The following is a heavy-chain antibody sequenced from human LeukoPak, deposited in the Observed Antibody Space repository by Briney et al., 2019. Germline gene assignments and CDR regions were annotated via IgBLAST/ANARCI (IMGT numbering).Heavy chain of an antibody. D-gene: IGHD1-26*01. V-gene: IGHV3-33*01. Sequence: GGSLRHSCAASGISFSAHGMHWVRQAPGKGLEWVAIIRFDGSNIHYADSVKGRFTISRDNSKNMLYLQMNSLRAEDTAVYYCVRDGVGATTYFGYFDHWGQGNLVTVSS. CDR3: VRDGVGATTYFGYFDH. CDR2: IRFDGSNI. CDR1: GISFSAHG. J-gene: IGHJ4*02.